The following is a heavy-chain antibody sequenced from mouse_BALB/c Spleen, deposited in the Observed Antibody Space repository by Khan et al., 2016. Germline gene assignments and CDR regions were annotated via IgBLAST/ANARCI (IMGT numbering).Heavy chain of an antibody. CDR3: ARSVYYGSKDY. J-gene: IGHJ2*01. CDR2: IHYSGST. Sequence: QLKESGPDLVKPSQSLSLTCTVTGYSITSGYSWHWLRQFPGNKLEWMGYIHYSGSTNYNPSLTSRISITRDTSKNQFFLQLNSVTTEDTATYYGARSVYYGSKDYWGQGTTLTVSS. CDR1: GYSITSGYS. D-gene: IGHD1-1*01. V-gene: IGHV3-1*02.